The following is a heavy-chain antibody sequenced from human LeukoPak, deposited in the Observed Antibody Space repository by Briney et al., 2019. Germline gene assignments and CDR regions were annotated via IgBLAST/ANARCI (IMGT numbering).Heavy chain of an antibody. V-gene: IGHV4-4*07. D-gene: IGHD6-13*01. Sequence: PSETLSLTCSVSDGSISGYYWSWIRQPAGKGLEWIGRMHTSGSSNYNVSLKSRITMSVDTSRNQFALRLSSVTAADTAIYYCAGDLGSGWYDYWGQGTLVTVSS. CDR2: MHTSGSS. J-gene: IGHJ4*02. CDR3: AGDLGSGWYDY. CDR1: DGSISGYY.